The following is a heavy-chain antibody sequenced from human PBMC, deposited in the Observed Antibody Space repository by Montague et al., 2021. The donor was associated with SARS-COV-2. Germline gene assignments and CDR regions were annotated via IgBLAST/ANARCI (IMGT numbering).Heavy chain of an antibody. V-gene: IGHV4-39*07. CDR3: ARDPRVKLAATIYNWFDP. CDR1: GGSISSSSYY. D-gene: IGHD2-15*01. Sequence: SETLSLTCTVSGGSISSSSYYWGWIRQPPGKGLEWIGSIYYSGSTYYNPSLKSRVTISVDTSKNQFSLKLSSVTAADTAVYYCARDPRVKLAATIYNWFDPGGQGTLVTVSS. CDR2: IYYSGST. J-gene: IGHJ5*02.